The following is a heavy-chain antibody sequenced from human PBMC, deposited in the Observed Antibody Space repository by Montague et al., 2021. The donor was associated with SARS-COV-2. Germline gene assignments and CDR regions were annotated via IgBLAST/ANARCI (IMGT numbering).Heavy chain of an antibody. Sequence: TLSLTCTVSGGSISSGSYYWSWIRQPAGKGLEWIGRIYTSGSTNYNPSLKSRVTISVDTSKNPFSLKLSSVTAADTAVYYCARERRTAAGQWFYYYYYMDVWGKGTTVTVSS. V-gene: IGHV4-61*02. D-gene: IGHD6-13*01. J-gene: IGHJ6*03. CDR3: ARERRTAAGQWFYYYYYMDV. CDR1: GGSISSGSYY. CDR2: IYTSGST.